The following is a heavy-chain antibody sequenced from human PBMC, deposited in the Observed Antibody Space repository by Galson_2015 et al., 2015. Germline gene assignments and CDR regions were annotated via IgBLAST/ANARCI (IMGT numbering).Heavy chain of an antibody. D-gene: IGHD5-18*01. Sequence: SLRISCAASGFTFRNAWMSWVGQAPGKGLEWVGRIKSKTDSGTTDYAAPVKSRFTISRDDSRNTLYLQMKSLKTEDTAVYYFTTLSYSYGQGTSCWGQGTLVPVSS. CDR3: TTLSYSYGQGTSC. CDR1: GFTFRNAW. V-gene: IGHV3-15*01. J-gene: IGHJ4*02. CDR2: IKSKTDSGTT.